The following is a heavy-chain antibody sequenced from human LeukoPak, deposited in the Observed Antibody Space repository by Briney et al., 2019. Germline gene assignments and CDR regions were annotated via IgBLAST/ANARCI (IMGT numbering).Heavy chain of an antibody. CDR3: TRAYSTRYNSWFDP. CDR2: IYSGGNT. J-gene: IGHJ5*02. D-gene: IGHD6-13*01. CDR1: GFTVSSNY. V-gene: IGHV3-66*01. Sequence: GGSLSLSCAASGFTVSSNYMTWVRQAPGKGLEWVSVIYSGGNTYYADSVKGRFTISRDNDKNTVYLQMNSLRGEDTGVYYCTRAYSTRYNSWFDPWGQGTLVTVSS.